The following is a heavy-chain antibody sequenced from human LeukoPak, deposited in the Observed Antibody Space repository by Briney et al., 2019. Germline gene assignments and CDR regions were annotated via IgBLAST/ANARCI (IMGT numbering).Heavy chain of an antibody. CDR3: AAESDY. CDR2: ISYDGRNK. CDR1: GFTFSSYA. Sequence: PGGSLRLSCAASGFTFSSYAMHWVRQAPGKGLEWVAVISYDGRNKYYADSVKVRFTISRDNSKNTLYLQMNSLRAEDTAVYYCAAESDYWGQGTLVTVSS. V-gene: IGHV3-30*04. J-gene: IGHJ4*02.